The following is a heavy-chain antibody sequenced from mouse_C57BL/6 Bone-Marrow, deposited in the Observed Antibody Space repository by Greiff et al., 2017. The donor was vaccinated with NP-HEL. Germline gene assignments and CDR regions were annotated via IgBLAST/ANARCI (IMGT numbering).Heavy chain of an antibody. J-gene: IGHJ4*01. V-gene: IGHV3-6*01. CDR1: GYSITSGYY. Sequence: EVQLQESGPGLVKPSQSLSLTCSVTGYSITSGYYWNWIRQFPGNKLEWMGYISYDGSNNYNPSLKNRISITRDTSKNQFFLKLNSVTTEDTATYYCARRRGYDDYAMDYWGQGTSVTVSS. CDR3: ARRRGYDDYAMDY. D-gene: IGHD2-2*01. CDR2: ISYDGSN.